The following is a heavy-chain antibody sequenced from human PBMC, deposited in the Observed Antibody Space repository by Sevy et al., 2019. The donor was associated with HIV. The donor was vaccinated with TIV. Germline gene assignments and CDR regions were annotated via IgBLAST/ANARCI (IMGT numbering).Heavy chain of an antibody. CDR3: AKDLLGDYYDSSGVLDY. CDR2: IYSDGKT. V-gene: IGHV3-66*01. CDR1: GFTVSRNY. Sequence: GGSLRLSCAASGFTVSRNYMSWVRQAPGKGLEWVSVIYSDGKTFYADSVQDRFSISRDNSKNTLYLQMNSLRAEDTAVYYCAKDLLGDYYDSSGVLDYWGQGTLVTVSS. J-gene: IGHJ4*02. D-gene: IGHD3-22*01.